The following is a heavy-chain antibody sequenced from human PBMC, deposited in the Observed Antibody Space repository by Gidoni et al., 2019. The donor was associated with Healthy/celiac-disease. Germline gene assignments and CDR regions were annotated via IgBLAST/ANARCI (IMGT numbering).Heavy chain of an antibody. CDR3: TRDAARSYGSA. Sequence: EVQLVESGGGLVQPGRSLRLSCTASGFTFGDYAMSWVRQAPGKGLEWVGFIRSKAYGGTTEYAASVKGRFTISRDDSKSIAYLQMNSLKTEDTAVYYCTRDAARSYGSAWGQGTLVTVSS. D-gene: IGHD3-10*01. CDR2: IRSKAYGGTT. J-gene: IGHJ5*02. V-gene: IGHV3-49*04. CDR1: GFTFGDYA.